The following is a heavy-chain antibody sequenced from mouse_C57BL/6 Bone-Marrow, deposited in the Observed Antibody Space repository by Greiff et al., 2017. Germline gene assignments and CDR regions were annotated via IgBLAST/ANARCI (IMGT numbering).Heavy chain of an antibody. CDR3: ARRGPVYAMDY. CDR2: ISSGGSYT. Sequence: EVQRVESGGDLVKPGGSLKLSCAASGFTFSSYGMSWVRQTPDTRLEWVATISSGGSYTYYPDSVKGRFTISRDNAKNTLYLQMSSLKSEDTAMYYCARRGPVYAMDYWGQGTSVTVSS. CDR1: GFTFSSYG. V-gene: IGHV5-6*01. J-gene: IGHJ4*01.